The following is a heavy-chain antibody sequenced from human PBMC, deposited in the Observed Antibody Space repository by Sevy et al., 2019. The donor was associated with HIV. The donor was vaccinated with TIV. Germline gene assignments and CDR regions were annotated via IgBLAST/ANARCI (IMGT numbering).Heavy chain of an antibody. CDR3: AKEVGYYYDSSGYYSARGFDY. CDR2: ISYDGSNK. V-gene: IGHV3-30*18. Sequence: GGSLRLSCAASGFTFSSYGMHWVRQAPGKGLEWVAVISYDGSNKYYADSVKGRFTISRDNSKNRLYLQMNSLRAEDTAVYYCAKEVGYYYDSSGYYSARGFDYCGQGTLVTVSS. CDR1: GFTFSSYG. J-gene: IGHJ4*02. D-gene: IGHD3-22*01.